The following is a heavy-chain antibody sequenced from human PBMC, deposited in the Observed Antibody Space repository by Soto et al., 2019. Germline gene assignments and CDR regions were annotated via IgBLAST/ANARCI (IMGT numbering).Heavy chain of an antibody. Sequence: QVQLVQSGAEVKKPGSSVKVSSKASGGTVNSYTINWMRQAPGQGLEWMGGIVPNFGTPKYAQKFQGRVTMTADESTSTAYMELTSLRSEDTAVYYCAREDDTSGYYSGFDPWGQGTLVTVSS. CDR3: AREDDTSGYYSGFDP. J-gene: IGHJ5*02. CDR1: GGTVNSYT. D-gene: IGHD3-22*01. V-gene: IGHV1-69*01. CDR2: IVPNFGTP.